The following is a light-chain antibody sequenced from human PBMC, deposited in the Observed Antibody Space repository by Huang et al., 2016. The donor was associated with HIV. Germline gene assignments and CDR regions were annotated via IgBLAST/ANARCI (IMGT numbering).Light chain of an antibody. V-gene: IGKV3-11*01. CDR2: DAS. CDR1: QSVGDY. Sequence: IVLTQSPPTLSIYPGERVTLSCRASQSVGDYVVWYQQKPGQAPRLLIYDASQRASGVSARFSGSGSGTEFILTISSLEPEDYAVYYCQQRSKWLSFGGGTKVEIK. J-gene: IGKJ4*01. CDR3: QQRSKWLS.